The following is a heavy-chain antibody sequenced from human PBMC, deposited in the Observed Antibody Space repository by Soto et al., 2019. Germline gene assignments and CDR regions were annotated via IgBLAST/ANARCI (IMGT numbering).Heavy chain of an antibody. CDR2: ISYDGSNK. CDR1: GFTFSSYA. D-gene: IGHD6-6*01. Sequence: QVQLVESGGGVVQPGRSLRLSCAASGFTFSSYAMHWVRQAPGTGLEWVAVISYDGSNKYYADSVKGRFTISRDNSKNTLYLQMNSLRAEDTAVYYCGLGAGGSSYYFDYWGQGTLVTVSS. CDR3: GLGAGGSSYYFDY. J-gene: IGHJ4*02. V-gene: IGHV3-30-3*01.